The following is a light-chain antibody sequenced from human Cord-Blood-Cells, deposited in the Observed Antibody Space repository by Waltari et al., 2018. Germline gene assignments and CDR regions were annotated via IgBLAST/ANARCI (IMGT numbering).Light chain of an antibody. Sequence: QSALTQPASVSGSPGQSITISCTGTSSDVGSYNLVSWYQQHPGKAPKLMIYEGSKRPSGVSKRFCGSKSGNTASLTSSGLQAEDEADYYCCSYAGSSTPHYVFGTGTKVTVL. CDR1: SSDVGSYNL. CDR2: EGS. V-gene: IGLV2-23*01. CDR3: CSYAGSSTPHYV. J-gene: IGLJ1*01.